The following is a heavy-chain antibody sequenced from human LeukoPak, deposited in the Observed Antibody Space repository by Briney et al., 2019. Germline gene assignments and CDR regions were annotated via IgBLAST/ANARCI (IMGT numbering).Heavy chain of an antibody. V-gene: IGHV1-69*13. CDR2: IIPIFGTA. CDR3: ARDLGYYGSGSLDY. J-gene: IGHJ4*02. Sequence: GASVKVSCKASGGTFSSYAISWVRQASGQGLEWMGGIIPIFGTANYAQKFQGRVTITADESTSTAYMELSSLRSEDTAVYYCARDLGYYGSGSLDYWGQGTLVTASS. D-gene: IGHD3-10*01. CDR1: GGTFSSYA.